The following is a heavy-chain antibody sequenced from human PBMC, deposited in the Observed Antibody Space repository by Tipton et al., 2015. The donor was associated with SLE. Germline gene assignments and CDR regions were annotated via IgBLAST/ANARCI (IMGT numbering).Heavy chain of an antibody. CDR1: GYSISSGYH. J-gene: IGHJ6*02. CDR3: ARMCGGDCYSKYFYYGMDV. CDR2: MFDIATT. Sequence: TLSLTCTVSGYSISSGYHWGWIRQPPGKGLEWIGYMFDIATTYYSPSLKSRVTTSIDASENQISLKLSSVTAADTAVYYCARMCGGDCYSKYFYYGMDVGGQGTTVTVSS. D-gene: IGHD2-21*02. V-gene: IGHV4-38-2*02.